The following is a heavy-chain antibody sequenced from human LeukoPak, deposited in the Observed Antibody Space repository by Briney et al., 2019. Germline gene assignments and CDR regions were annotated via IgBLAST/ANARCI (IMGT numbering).Heavy chain of an antibody. J-gene: IGHJ4*02. Sequence: GGSLRLSCAASGFTFSSYGMHWVRQAPGKGLEWVAVISYDGSNKYYADSVKGRFTISRDNSKNTLYLQMNSLRAEDTAVYYCERDLDFVVVVAAPLDYWGQGTLVTVSS. CDR2: ISYDGSNK. CDR3: ERDLDFVVVVAAPLDY. D-gene: IGHD2-15*01. CDR1: GFTFSSYG. V-gene: IGHV3-30*01.